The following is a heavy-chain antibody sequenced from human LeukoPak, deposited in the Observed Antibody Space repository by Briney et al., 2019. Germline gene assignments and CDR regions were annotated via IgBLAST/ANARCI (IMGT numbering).Heavy chain of an antibody. D-gene: IGHD6-13*01. Sequence: PGGSLRLSCAASGFTFSSYSMNWVRQAPGKGLEWVSYISSSSSTIYYADSVKGRFTISSDNAKNSLYLQMNSLRAEDAAVYYCARIGGQQLVKVHKWGQGTLVTVSS. J-gene: IGHJ4*02. CDR2: ISSSSSTI. CDR3: ARIGGQQLVKVHK. V-gene: IGHV3-48*01. CDR1: GFTFSSYS.